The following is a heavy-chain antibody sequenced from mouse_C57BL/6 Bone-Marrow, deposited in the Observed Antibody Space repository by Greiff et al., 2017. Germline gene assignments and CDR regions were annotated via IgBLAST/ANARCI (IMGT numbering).Heavy chain of an antibody. V-gene: IGHV1-81*01. CDR3: ANDYGSSDWDLDV. CDR1: GYTFTSYG. CDR2: IYPRSSNT. D-gene: IGHD1-1*01. Sequence: VQLQESGAELARPGASVKLSCKASGYTFTSYGISWVKQRTGQGLEWIGEIYPRSSNTYYNEKFKGKATLTADKSSSTAYMELSSLTSEDSAVYCCANDYGSSDWDLDVWGTGTTVTVSS. J-gene: IGHJ1*03.